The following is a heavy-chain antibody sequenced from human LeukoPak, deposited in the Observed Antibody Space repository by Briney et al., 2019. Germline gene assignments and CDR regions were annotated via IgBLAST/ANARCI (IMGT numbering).Heavy chain of an antibody. J-gene: IGHJ4*02. D-gene: IGHD4-17*01. CDR1: GGTFSSYA. Sequence: ASVKVSCKASGGTFSSYAINWVRQATGQGLEWMGWMNPNSGNTGFAQKFQGRVTMTRNTTISTVYMELSSLRSEDTAVYYCARADYEHFDSWGQGTLVTVSS. V-gene: IGHV1-8*02. CDR2: MNPNSGNT. CDR3: ARADYEHFDS.